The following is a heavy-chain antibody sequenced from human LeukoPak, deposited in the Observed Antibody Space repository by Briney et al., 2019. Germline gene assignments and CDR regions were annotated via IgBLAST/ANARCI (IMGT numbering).Heavy chain of an antibody. V-gene: IGHV4-59*01. D-gene: IGHD3-3*01. CDR1: GGSISSYY. J-gene: IGHJ4*02. Sequence: SETLSLTCTVSGGSISSYYWSWIRQPPGKGLEWIGHIYYSGSTNYNPSLKSRVTISVDTSKNQFSLKLSSVTAADTAVYYCARALYDFWSGYYAYYFDYWGQGTLVPVSS. CDR2: IYYSGST. CDR3: ARALYDFWSGYYAYYFDY.